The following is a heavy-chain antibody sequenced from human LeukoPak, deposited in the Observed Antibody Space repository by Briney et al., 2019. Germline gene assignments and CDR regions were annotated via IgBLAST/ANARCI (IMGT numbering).Heavy chain of an antibody. D-gene: IGHD6-13*01. Sequence: KPSETLSLTCTVSGGSISSYHWIWIRQPPGKGLEWIGYIHYSGGNNYNPSLKSRVTISVDTSKNQFSLKLTSVTAADTAVYYCARDLIAAASGAFDIWGQGTMVTVSS. CDR3: ARDLIAAASGAFDI. J-gene: IGHJ3*02. CDR2: IHYSGGN. CDR1: GGSISSYH. V-gene: IGHV4-59*01.